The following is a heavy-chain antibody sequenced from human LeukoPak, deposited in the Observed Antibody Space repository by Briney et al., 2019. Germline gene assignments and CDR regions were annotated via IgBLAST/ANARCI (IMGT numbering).Heavy chain of an antibody. V-gene: IGHV3-74*01. CDR1: GPTFSSYW. J-gene: IGHJ4*02. D-gene: IGHD1-26*01. CDR2: IKSDGSIT. CDR3: ARDSRKGELPNF. Sequence: GGSLRLSCAASGPTFSSYWMHWVRQAPGKGLVWVSRIKSDGSITTYADSVKGRFTISRDNAKNSLYLQMNSLRAEDTAVYYCARDSRKGELPNFWGQGTLVTVSS.